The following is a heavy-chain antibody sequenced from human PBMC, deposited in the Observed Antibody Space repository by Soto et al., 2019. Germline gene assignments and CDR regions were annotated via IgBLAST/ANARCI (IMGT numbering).Heavy chain of an antibody. J-gene: IGHJ5*02. V-gene: IGHV3-30*03. CDR2: ISYDGSNK. CDR1: GFTFSSYG. CDR3: AREIGRGSGSYYNVVPWFDP. D-gene: IGHD3-10*01. Sequence: GGSLRLSCAASGFTFSSYGMHWVRQAPGKGLEWVAVISYDGSNKYYADSVKGRFTISRDNSKNTLYLQMNSLRAEDTAVYYCAREIGRGSGSYYNVVPWFDPWGQGTLATVSS.